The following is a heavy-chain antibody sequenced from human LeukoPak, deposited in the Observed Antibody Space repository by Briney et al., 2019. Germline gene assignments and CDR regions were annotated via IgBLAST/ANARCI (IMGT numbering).Heavy chain of an antibody. D-gene: IGHD3-22*01. CDR1: GGTFSSYA. Sequence: ASVKLSCRASGGTFSSYAVSWVRQAPGQGLEWMGRIIPIFGIANYEQTFPGKVTITADKSTSTAKMELSTVRSEDTGVYYYAIVVESGLYFDYWGQRTPVTASS. J-gene: IGHJ4*02. CDR2: IIPIFGIA. V-gene: IGHV1-69*04. CDR3: AIVVESGLYFDY.